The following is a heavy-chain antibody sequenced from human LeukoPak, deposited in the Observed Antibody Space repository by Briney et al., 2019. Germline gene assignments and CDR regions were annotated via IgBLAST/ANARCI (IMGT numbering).Heavy chain of an antibody. Sequence: PWGSLRLSCAASGFTFSYYAMNWVRPAPGPGLEPVSGISGSGGTTYYADSVKGRFTISRDNSKNTLYLQMNSLRAEDTAVYYCAKDPDYQLLSRAAFDIWGQGTMVTVSS. J-gene: IGHJ3*02. CDR2: ISGSGGTT. CDR1: GFTFSYYA. D-gene: IGHD3-16*01. CDR3: AKDPDYQLLSRAAFDI. V-gene: IGHV3-23*01.